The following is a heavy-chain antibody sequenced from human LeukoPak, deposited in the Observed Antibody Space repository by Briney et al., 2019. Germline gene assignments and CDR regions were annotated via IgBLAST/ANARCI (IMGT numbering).Heavy chain of an antibody. Sequence: GRSLRLSCAASGFTFSSYGMHWVRQAPGKGLEWVSVIWCDGSNKYYADSVKGRFTISRDDSKNTLYLQMNSLRAEDTAVYYCARDYGDYPLRHYYGMDVWGQGTTVTVSS. CDR1: GFTFSSYG. V-gene: IGHV3-33*08. CDR3: ARDYGDYPLRHYYGMDV. CDR2: IWCDGSNK. J-gene: IGHJ6*01. D-gene: IGHD4-17*01.